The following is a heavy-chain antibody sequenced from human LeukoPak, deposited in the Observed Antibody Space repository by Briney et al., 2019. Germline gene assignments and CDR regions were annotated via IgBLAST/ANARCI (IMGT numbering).Heavy chain of an antibody. D-gene: IGHD5-24*01. V-gene: IGHV5-51*01. CDR2: IYPGDSDT. J-gene: IGHJ6*04. CDR3: AKVVELATLTGDSYTYSYRMDV. Sequence: GESLKISCKGSGYSFSTYWIGWVRQMPGKGLEWMGFIYPGDSDTRYSPSFQGQVTISADKYISSAYLQWSSLKASDTAMYYCAKVVELATLTGDSYTYSYRMDVWGKGTAVTVSS. CDR1: GYSFSTYW.